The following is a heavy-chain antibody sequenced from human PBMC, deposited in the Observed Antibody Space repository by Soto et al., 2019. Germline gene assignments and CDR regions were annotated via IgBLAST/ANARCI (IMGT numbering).Heavy chain of an antibody. V-gene: IGHV1-46*01. CDR3: ARDLSGGSFITMVRGEKYYYYGMDV. J-gene: IGHJ6*02. D-gene: IGHD3-10*01. Sequence: SVNVSCKASGYTFTSYYMHWVRQAPGQGLEWMGIINPSGGSTSYAQKFQGRVTMTRDTSTSTVYMELSSLRSEDTAVYYCARDLSGGSFITMVRGEKYYYYGMDVWG. CDR1: GYTFTSYY. CDR2: INPSGGST.